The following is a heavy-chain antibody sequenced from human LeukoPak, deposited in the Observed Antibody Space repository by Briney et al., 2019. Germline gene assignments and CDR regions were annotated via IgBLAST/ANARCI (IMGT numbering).Heavy chain of an antibody. V-gene: IGHV4-59*08. Sequence: SETLSLTCTASGGSISSYYWSWIRQPPGKGLEWVGYIYYSGSTNYNPALESRLTISVDTYKKQFSLKLSSVTGADTAVYYCARGDSSSSGRPDYWGQGTLVSVSS. CDR1: GGSISSYY. CDR3: ARGDSSSSGRPDY. CDR2: IYYSGST. D-gene: IGHD6-6*01. J-gene: IGHJ4*02.